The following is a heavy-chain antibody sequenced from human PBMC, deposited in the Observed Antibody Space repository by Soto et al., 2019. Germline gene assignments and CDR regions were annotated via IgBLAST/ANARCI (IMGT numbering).Heavy chain of an antibody. CDR3: ARVPGP. V-gene: IGHV4-30-2*01. Sequence: PSEILSLTCAVSGGSVSSSGYSWGWIRQPPGKGLEWIGYIYHSGSTYYNPSLKSRVTISVDRSKNQFSLKLSSVTAADTAVYYCARVPGPWGQGILVTVSS. J-gene: IGHJ5*02. D-gene: IGHD3-10*01. CDR2: IYHSGST. CDR1: GGSVSSSGYS.